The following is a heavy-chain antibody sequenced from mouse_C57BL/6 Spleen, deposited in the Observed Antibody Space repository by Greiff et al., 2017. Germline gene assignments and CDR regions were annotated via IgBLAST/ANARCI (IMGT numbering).Heavy chain of an antibody. J-gene: IGHJ4*01. CDR1: GFNIKDYY. CDR2: IDPEDGET. V-gene: IGHV14-2*01. D-gene: IGHD1-1*01. CDR3: AKAGLPRIYAMDY. Sequence: VQLQQSGAELVKPGASVKLSCTASGFNIKDYYMHWVKQRTEQGLEWIGRIDPEDGETKSAPKFQGKATITADTSSNTAYLQLSSLTSEDTAVYYCAKAGLPRIYAMDYWGQGTSVTVSS.